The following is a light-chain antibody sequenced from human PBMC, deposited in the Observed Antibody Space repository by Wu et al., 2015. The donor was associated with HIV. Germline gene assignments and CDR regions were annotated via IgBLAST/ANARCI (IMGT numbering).Light chain of an antibody. J-gene: IGKJ1*01. CDR1: QSISNW. Sequence: DIQMTQSPSTLSASVGDRVTITCRASQSISNWLAWYQQKPGKAPKLLISKASSLESGVPSRFSGSGSGTEFTLTISRLQPEDFATYYCQQYSLYRTFGQGTKVE. V-gene: IGKV1-5*03. CDR2: KAS. CDR3: QQYSLYRT.